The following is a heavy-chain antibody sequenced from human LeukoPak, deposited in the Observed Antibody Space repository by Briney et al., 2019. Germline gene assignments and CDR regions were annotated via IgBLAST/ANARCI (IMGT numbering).Heavy chain of an antibody. V-gene: IGHV1-2*02. CDR1: GYTFTGYY. CDR2: INPNSGDT. Sequence: ASVKVSCKASGYTFTGYYMHWVRQAPGQGLEWMGWINPNSGDTNYAQKFQGRVTMTRDTSISTAYVELSRLRSDDTAVYYCARDRGSYLAYYYYMDVWGKGTTVSVSS. J-gene: IGHJ6*03. D-gene: IGHD1-26*01. CDR3: ARDRGSYLAYYYYMDV.